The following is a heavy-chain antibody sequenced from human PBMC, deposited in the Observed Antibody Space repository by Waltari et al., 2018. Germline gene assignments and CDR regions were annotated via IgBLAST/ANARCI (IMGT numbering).Heavy chain of an antibody. V-gene: IGHV3-7*01. CDR2: INPDRSSI. Sequence: EVQLVASGGDLVQPGGSLSLPCADFPFREYWMSWVRQAPGKGLEWVAIINPDRSSIYYLDSVKGRFTISRDNAKKSLYLQMNSLRVEDTAVYYCAGDRESRWGQGTTVTVSS. CDR3: AGDRESR. CDR1: PFREYW. J-gene: IGHJ6*02.